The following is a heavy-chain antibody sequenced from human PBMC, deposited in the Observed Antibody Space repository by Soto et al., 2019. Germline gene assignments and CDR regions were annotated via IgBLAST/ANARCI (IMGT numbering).Heavy chain of an antibody. CDR2: INPNSGGT. CDR3: ARDMAHSPYYYGMDV. J-gene: IGHJ6*02. CDR1: GYTFTGYY. V-gene: IGHV1-2*02. Sequence: ASVKVSCKASGYTFTGYYMHWVRQAPGQGLEWMGWINPNSGGTNYAQKFQGRVTMTRDTSISTAYMELSRLRSDDTAVYYCARDMAHSPYYYGMDVWGQGTKVTVSS.